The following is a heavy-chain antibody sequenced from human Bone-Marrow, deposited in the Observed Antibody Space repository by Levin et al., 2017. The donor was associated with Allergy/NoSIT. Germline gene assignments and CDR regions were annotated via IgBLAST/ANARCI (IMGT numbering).Heavy chain of an antibody. J-gene: IGHJ5*02. CDR2: INAANGDT. D-gene: IGHD3-16*01. Sequence: GESLKISCKASGYIFTHYAIHWVRQTPGRRLEWMGWINAANGDTKYSRKFQGRVILTTDTSATTAYMELSSLRSEDTAVYYCARDEWGDLNWSDPWGQGTLVTVSS. V-gene: IGHV1-3*01. CDR3: ARDEWGDLNWSDP. CDR1: GYIFTHYA.